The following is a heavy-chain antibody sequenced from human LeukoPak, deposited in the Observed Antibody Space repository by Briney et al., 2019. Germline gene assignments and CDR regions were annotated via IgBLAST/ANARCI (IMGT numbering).Heavy chain of an antibody. J-gene: IGHJ4*02. CDR3: ARDPRDMVATFYFDY. CDR2: IWYDGSNK. V-gene: IGHV3-33*01. Sequence: GGSLRLSCAASGFTFSSYGMHWVRQAPGKGLEWVAVIWYDGSNKYYADSVKGRFTISRDNSKNTLYLQMNSQRAEDTAVYYCARDPRDMVATFYFDYWGQGTLVTVSS. D-gene: IGHD5-12*01. CDR1: GFTFSSYG.